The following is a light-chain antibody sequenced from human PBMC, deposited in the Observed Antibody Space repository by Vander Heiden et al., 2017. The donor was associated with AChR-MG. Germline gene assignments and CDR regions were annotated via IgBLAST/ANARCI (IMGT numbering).Light chain of an antibody. J-gene: IGKJ4*01. CDR1: QSLSSN. CDR2: DAS. Sequence: IVLTQSPGTLSLSPGERATLSCRASQSLSSNLTWYQQKPGQAPRLLIYDASNRATGIPARFNGGGSGTDFTLTISSLEPEDFAVYYCQQRSRWPLTFGGGTKVEIK. V-gene: IGKV3-11*01. CDR3: QQRSRWPLT.